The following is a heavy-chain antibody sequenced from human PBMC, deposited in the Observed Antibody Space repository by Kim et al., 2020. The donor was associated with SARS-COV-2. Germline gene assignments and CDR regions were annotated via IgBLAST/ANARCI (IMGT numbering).Heavy chain of an antibody. J-gene: IGHJ5*02. Sequence: SIKSRDTISVDTSKNQFSLKLGSVTAADTAVYYCARASGNDYGDLEWFDPWGQGTLVTVSS. V-gene: IGHV4-59*01. D-gene: IGHD4-17*01. CDR3: ARASGNDYGDLEWFDP.